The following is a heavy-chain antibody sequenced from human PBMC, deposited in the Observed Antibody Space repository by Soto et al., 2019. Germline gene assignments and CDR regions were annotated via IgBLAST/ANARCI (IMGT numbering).Heavy chain of an antibody. J-gene: IGHJ3*02. CDR3: ARRYSSAFDI. V-gene: IGHV4-59*08. CDR2: IYYSGST. CDR1: GGSISSYY. Sequence: SETLSVTCTVSGGSISSYYWSWIRQPPWKGLEWIGYIYYSGSTNYNPSLKSRVTISVDTSKNQFSLKLSSVTAADTAVYYCARRYSSAFDIWGQGTMVTVSS. D-gene: IGHD6-13*01.